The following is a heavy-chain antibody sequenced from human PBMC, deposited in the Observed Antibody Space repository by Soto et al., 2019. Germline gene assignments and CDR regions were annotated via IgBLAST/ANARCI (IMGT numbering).Heavy chain of an antibody. CDR1: GYTFTSND. J-gene: IGHJ5*02. CDR3: ARGRPGGGVKRSWFDP. CDR2: MNPKSGNT. Sequence: QVQLVQSGAEVKKPGASVKVSCKASGYTFTSNDIYWLRQATGQGPEWMGWMNPKSGNTGFAQTFQDRLRMTSSNAITTAYMEWSRLTSGDTAVYYCARGRPGGGVKRSWFDPWGQGTLVTVSS. D-gene: IGHD2-8*02. V-gene: IGHV1-8*01.